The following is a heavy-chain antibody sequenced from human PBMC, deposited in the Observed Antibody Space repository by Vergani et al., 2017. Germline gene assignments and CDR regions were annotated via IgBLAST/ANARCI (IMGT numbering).Heavy chain of an antibody. V-gene: IGHV3-33*01. D-gene: IGHD1-26*01. Sequence: QVQLVESGGGVVQPGRSLRLSCAASGFTFSSYGMHWVRQAPGKGLEWVAVIWYDGSNKYYADSVKGRVTISRDNSKNTLDLQMNSLRAEDTAVYYCARGGGMEGATTGNYFEYWGQGTLVTVSS. CDR1: GFTFSSYG. CDR3: ARGGGMEGATTGNYFEY. CDR2: IWYDGSNK. J-gene: IGHJ4*02.